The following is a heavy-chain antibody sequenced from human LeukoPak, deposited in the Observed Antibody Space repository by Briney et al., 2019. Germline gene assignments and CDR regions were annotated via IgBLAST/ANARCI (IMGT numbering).Heavy chain of an antibody. D-gene: IGHD5-18*01. V-gene: IGHV3-21*01. J-gene: IGHJ4*02. CDR3: ARARQWRYSYGYWEPYYFDY. Sequence: PGGSLRLSCAASGFTFSSYSMNWVRQAPGKGLEWVSSISSSSSYIYYADSVKGRFTISRGNAKNSLYLQMNSLRAEDTAVYYCARARQWRYSYGYWEPYYFDYWGQGTLVTVSS. CDR1: GFTFSSYS. CDR2: ISSSSSYI.